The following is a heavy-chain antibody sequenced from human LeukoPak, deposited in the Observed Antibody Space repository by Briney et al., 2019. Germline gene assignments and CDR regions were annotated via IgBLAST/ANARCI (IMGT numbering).Heavy chain of an antibody. CDR3: AKSAQSSSWYGDYFDY. CDR2: ISYDGSNK. J-gene: IGHJ4*02. V-gene: IGHV3-30*18. Sequence: GGSLSLSRAASGFTFSSYGMHWVRQAPGKGLERVAVISYDGSNKYYADSVKGRFTISRDNSKNTLYLQMNSLRAEDTAVYYCAKSAQSSSWYGDYFDYWGQGTLVTVSS. D-gene: IGHD6-13*01. CDR1: GFTFSSYG.